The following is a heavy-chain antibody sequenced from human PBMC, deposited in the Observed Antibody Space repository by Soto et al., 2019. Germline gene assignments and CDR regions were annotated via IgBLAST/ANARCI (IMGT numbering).Heavy chain of an antibody. CDR1: GFTFSSYG. D-gene: IGHD2-15*01. CDR3: ARDGYCSGGSCYSVPVFDY. J-gene: IGHJ4*02. Sequence: QVQLVESGGGVVQPGRSLRLSCAASGFTFSSYGMHWVRQAPGKGLEWVAVIGYDGSNKYYADSVKGRFTISRDNSKNTLSLQMNSLRAEDTAVYYCARDGYCSGGSCYSVPVFDYWGQGTLVTVSS. CDR2: IGYDGSNK. V-gene: IGHV3-33*01.